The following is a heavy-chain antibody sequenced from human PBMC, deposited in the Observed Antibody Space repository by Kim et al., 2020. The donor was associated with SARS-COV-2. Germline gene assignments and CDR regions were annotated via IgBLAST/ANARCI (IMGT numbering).Heavy chain of an antibody. J-gene: IGHJ4*02. Sequence: GGSLRLSCAASGFTFSNAWMSWVRQAPGKGLEWVGRIKSKTDGGTTDFAAPVKGRFTISRDDSKNTLYLQMNSLKTEDTAVYYCTTDPFGVVIMGQGYWGQGTLVTVSS. CDR3: TTDPFGVVIMGQGY. V-gene: IGHV3-15*01. D-gene: IGHD3-3*01. CDR1: GFTFSNAW. CDR2: IKSKTDGGTT.